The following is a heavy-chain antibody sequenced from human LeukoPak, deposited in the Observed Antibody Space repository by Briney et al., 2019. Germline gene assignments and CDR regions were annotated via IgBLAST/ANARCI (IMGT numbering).Heavy chain of an antibody. Sequence: GASVKVSCKASGGTFSSYAISWVRQAPGQGLEWMGGIIPIFGTANYAQKFQGRVTITADESTSTAYMELSSLRSEDTAVYYCARTSREMATGYLGYWGQGTLVTVSS. CDR2: IIPIFGTA. V-gene: IGHV1-69*13. CDR3: ARTSREMATGYLGY. J-gene: IGHJ4*02. D-gene: IGHD5-24*01. CDR1: GGTFSSYA.